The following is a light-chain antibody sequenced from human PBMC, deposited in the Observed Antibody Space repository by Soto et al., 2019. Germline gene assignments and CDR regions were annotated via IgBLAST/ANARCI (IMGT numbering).Light chain of an antibody. V-gene: IGLV2-14*02. J-gene: IGLJ1*01. CDR1: TSDVGTYDL. CDR2: EVH. Sequence: QSALAQPASVSGSPGQSVTISCTGTTSDVGTYDLVSWYQQLPGKAPKLMIYEVHNRPSGVSDRFSGSKYGNTASLTISGLQAEDEADYYCGSYTMKTRYVFGSGTKLTVL. CDR3: GSYTMKTRYV.